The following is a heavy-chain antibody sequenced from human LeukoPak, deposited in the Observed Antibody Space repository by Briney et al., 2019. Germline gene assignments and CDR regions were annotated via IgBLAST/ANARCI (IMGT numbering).Heavy chain of an antibody. J-gene: IGHJ4*02. Sequence: PGRSLRLSCAASGFTFSSYGMHWVRQAPGKGLEWVAVISYDGSNKYYAGSVKGRFTISRDNSKNTLYLQMNSLRAEDTAVYYCAKIGPNGDDYWGQGTLVTVSS. D-gene: IGHD4-17*01. CDR3: AKIGPNGDDY. CDR2: ISYDGSNK. CDR1: GFTFSSYG. V-gene: IGHV3-30*18.